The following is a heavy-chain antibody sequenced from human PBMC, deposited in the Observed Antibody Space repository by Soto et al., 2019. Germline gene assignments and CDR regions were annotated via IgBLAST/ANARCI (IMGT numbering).Heavy chain of an antibody. CDR2: IYYSGST. D-gene: IGHD3-10*01. CDR1: GGSVSSGSYY. Sequence: SETLSLTCTVSGGSVSSGSYYWSWIRQPPGKGLEWIGYIYYSGSTNYNPSLKSRVTISVDTSKNQFSLKLSSVTAADTAVYYCAQTRYYGSGSYSHYYYYGMDVWGQGTTVTVSS. V-gene: IGHV4-61*01. J-gene: IGHJ6*02. CDR3: AQTRYYGSGSYSHYYYYGMDV.